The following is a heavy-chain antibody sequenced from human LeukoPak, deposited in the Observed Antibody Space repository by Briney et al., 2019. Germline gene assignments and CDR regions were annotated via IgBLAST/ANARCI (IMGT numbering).Heavy chain of an antibody. V-gene: IGHV3-23*01. J-gene: IGHJ4*02. Sequence: GGSLRLSCAASGFTFSSYAMSWVRQAPGKGLEWVSAISGSGGSTYYADSVKGRFTISRDNSKNTLYLQMNSLRAEDTAAYYCARSLYSSSPPFDYWGQGTLVTVSS. CDR2: ISGSGGST. D-gene: IGHD6-13*01. CDR1: GFTFSSYA. CDR3: ARSLYSSSPPFDY.